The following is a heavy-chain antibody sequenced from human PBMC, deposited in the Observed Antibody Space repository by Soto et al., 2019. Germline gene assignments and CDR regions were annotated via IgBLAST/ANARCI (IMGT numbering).Heavy chain of an antibody. Sequence: QVQLQESGPGLVKPSQTLSLTCTVSGGSISSGAYYWSWVRQPPGMGLEWIGSIYYSGSTYYNPSLKSRVTIAVDTSKNQFSLKLNSVTAADTAVYYCASRHSSPYFDYWGQGTLVTVSS. CDR2: IYYSGST. V-gene: IGHV4-30-4*01. CDR1: GGSISSGAYY. J-gene: IGHJ4*02. CDR3: ASRHSSPYFDY. D-gene: IGHD6-13*01.